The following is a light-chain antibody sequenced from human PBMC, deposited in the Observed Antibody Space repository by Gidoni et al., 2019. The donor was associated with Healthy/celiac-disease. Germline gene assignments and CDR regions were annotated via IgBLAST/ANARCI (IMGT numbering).Light chain of an antibody. CDR3: QQYYSSPRVV. J-gene: IGKJ4*01. Sequence: DIVVTQSPDSLSVSLGERATINCRATYSDLQSSTKKNYLAWYHQKSGQPPKLLIYWASARESGVPGRFSGSGSATDFTLTIDNLQAEDVGMYYCQQYYSSPRVVFGGGTRVEIK. CDR1: YSDLQSSTKKNY. V-gene: IGKV4-1*01. CDR2: WAS.